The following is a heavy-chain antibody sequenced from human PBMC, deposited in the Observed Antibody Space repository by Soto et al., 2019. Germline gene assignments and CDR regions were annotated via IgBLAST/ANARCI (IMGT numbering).Heavy chain of an antibody. V-gene: IGHV1-69*01. CDR1: GGTFSSYA. Sequence: QVQLVQSGAEVKKPGSSVKVSCKASGGTFSSYAISWVRQAPGQGLEWMGGIIPIFGTANYAQKFQGRVTSTADESTSTAYMELSSLRSEDTAVYYCASPNYDFCSGYYTGGFDYWGQGTLGIVSS. D-gene: IGHD3-3*01. J-gene: IGHJ4*02. CDR3: ASPNYDFCSGYYTGGFDY. CDR2: IIPIFGTA.